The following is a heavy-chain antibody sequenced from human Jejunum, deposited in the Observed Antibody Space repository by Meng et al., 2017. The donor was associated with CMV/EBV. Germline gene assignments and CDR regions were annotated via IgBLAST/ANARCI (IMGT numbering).Heavy chain of an antibody. J-gene: IGHJ4*02. Sequence: QDQLVHAGGEVKKPWASLTCSGKASGYPFTNYGITWVRQAPGQGLEWMGWISAYNGNINYAQTLQGRVTMTTDTSTSTAYMELRSLRSDDTAVYYCARVEVGITSGDYWGQGTLVTVPQ. CDR2: ISAYNGNI. D-gene: IGHD1-26*01. V-gene: IGHV1-18*01. CDR3: ARVEVGITSGDY. CDR1: GYPFTNYG.